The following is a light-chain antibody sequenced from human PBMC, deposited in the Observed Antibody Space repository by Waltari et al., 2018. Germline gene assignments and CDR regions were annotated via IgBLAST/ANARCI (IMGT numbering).Light chain of an antibody. Sequence: QMTQAPSALSASVGDTVTLSCRASQNIYYNLAWYQQQPGQAPALLIYAAYSLQSGFPSRFSGSGSGTEFTLTITTLQPEDSATYFCQRYYDSPPIFGQGTTVEIE. CDR3: QRYYDSPPI. J-gene: IGKJ2*01. CDR2: AAY. V-gene: IGKV1-6*02. CDR1: QNIYYN.